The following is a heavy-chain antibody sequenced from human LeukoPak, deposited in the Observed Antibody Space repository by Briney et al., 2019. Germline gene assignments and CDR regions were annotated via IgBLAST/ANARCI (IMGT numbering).Heavy chain of an antibody. J-gene: IGHJ5*02. Sequence: SETLSLTCTVSGGSITSSLYYWGWIRQPPGKGLEWIGSIYYSGTTHYSPSLESRVTISVDTSQNQFSLKLASVTAADTAIYYCAKGAGGFSYYNWFDPWGKGTLVTVSS. CDR1: GGSITSSLYY. V-gene: IGHV4-39*07. D-gene: IGHD5-18*01. CDR3: AKGAGGFSYYNWFDP. CDR2: IYYSGTT.